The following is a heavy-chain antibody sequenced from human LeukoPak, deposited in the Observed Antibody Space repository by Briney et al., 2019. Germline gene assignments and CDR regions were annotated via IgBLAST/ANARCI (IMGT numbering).Heavy chain of an antibody. Sequence: PGRSLRLSCTASGFTFDDYAMHWVRQAPGKGLEWVSGISWGGGPIGYADSVKGRFTISRDNSKNTLYLQMNSLRAEDTAVYYCAKPGPTDYFDYWGQGTLVTVSS. CDR1: GFTFDDYA. CDR3: AKPGPTDYFDY. J-gene: IGHJ4*02. CDR2: ISWGGGPI. V-gene: IGHV3-9*01.